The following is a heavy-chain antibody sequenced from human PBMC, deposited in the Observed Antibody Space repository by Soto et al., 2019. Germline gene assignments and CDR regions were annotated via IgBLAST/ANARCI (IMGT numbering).Heavy chain of an antibody. Sequence: GGSLRDFCIASGFTLSTYWMTWVRQTPEKVLELVANIKTDGNEAHYVYSVKGRFIIFRDSSENTVYLQMNSLRAEDTGMYYCAREKTVPAAIRHYRGQGTPVTVST. CDR2: IKTDGNEA. J-gene: IGHJ4*01. V-gene: IGHV3-7*01. D-gene: IGHD2-2*01. CDR1: GFTLSTYW. CDR3: AREKTVPAAIRHY.